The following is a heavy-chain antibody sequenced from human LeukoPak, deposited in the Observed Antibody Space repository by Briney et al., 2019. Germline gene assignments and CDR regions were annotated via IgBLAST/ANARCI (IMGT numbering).Heavy chain of an antibody. CDR2: ISVSGDST. D-gene: IGHD3-22*01. CDR3: AKEVTMIVVLTAHDY. V-gene: IGHV3-23*01. Sequence: GGSLRLSCAASGFTFTNYAMSWVRQAPGKGLEWVSSISVSGDSTYYADSVKGRFTISRDNSKNTLYLQMNSLRAEDTAVYHCAKEVTMIVVLTAHDYWGQGTLVAASS. CDR1: GFTFTNYA. J-gene: IGHJ4*02.